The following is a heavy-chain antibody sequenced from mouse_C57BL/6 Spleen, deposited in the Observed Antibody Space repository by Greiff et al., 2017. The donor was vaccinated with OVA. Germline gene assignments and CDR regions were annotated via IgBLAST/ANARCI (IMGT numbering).Heavy chain of an antibody. D-gene: IGHD1-1*01. CDR3: ARYYYGSTPFAY. Sequence: QVQLQQPGAELVKPGASVKLSCKASGYTFTSYWMQWVKQRPGQGLEWIGEIDPSDSYPNYNQKFKGKATLTVDTSSSTAYMQLSSLTSEDSAVYYCARYYYGSTPFAYWGQGTLVTVSA. V-gene: IGHV1-50*01. CDR2: IDPSDSYP. CDR1: GYTFTSYW. J-gene: IGHJ3*01.